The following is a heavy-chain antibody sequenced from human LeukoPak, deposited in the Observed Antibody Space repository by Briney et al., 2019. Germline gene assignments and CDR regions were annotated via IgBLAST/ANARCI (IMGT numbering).Heavy chain of an antibody. V-gene: IGHV4-38-2*01. CDR3: ARQPMWSWCDP. D-gene: IGHD2-21*01. Sequence: SETLSLTCAVSGYSISSGYYWGWIRQPPGNGLEWIGSIYHSGSTYYNPSLKRRVTISVYTSKNQFSLKLSSVTAADTAVDYCARQPMWSWCDPWGQGTLVTVSS. J-gene: IGHJ5*02. CDR2: IYHSGST. CDR1: GYSISSGYY.